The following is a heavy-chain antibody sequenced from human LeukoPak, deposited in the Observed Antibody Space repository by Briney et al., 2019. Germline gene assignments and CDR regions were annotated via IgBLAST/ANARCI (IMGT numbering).Heavy chain of an antibody. V-gene: IGHV4-59*08. CDR3: ARRTSSSSFWYFDL. D-gene: IGHD6-6*01. Sequence: SETLSLTCAVSGGSISSYYWSWIRQPPGNGLEWIGYISYSGTTNYNPSLKSRVTISVDTSKNQCSLKLSSVTAADTAVYYCARRTSSSSFWYFDLWGRGTLVTVCS. J-gene: IGHJ2*01. CDR1: GGSISSYY. CDR2: ISYSGTT.